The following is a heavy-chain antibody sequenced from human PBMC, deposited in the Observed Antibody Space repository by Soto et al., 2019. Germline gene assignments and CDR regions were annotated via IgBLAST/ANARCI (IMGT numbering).Heavy chain of an antibody. D-gene: IGHD3-22*01. CDR1: GLTFSSYA. Sequence: PGGSLRLSCAASGLTFSSYAMSWVRQAPGKGLEWVSAISGSGGSTYYADSVKGRFTISRDNSKNTLYLQMNSLRAEGTAVYYCASPTRSGYSFDVLNYWGQGTLVTVSS. CDR3: ASPTRSGYSFDVLNY. J-gene: IGHJ4*02. V-gene: IGHV3-23*01. CDR2: ISGSGGST.